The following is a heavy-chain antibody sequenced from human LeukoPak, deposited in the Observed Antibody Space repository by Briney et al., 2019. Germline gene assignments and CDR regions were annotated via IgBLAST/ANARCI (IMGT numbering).Heavy chain of an antibody. CDR1: GFTVSSNY. CDR2: ISSSSSYI. CDR3: ARDLNCGGDCYPYFDY. J-gene: IGHJ4*02. D-gene: IGHD2-21*02. Sequence: PGGSLRLPCAASGFTVSSNYMNWVRQAPGKGLEWVSSISSSSSYIYYADSVKGRFTISRDNAKNSLYLQMNSLRAEDTAVYYCARDLNCGGDCYPYFDYWGQGTLVTVSS. V-gene: IGHV3-21*01.